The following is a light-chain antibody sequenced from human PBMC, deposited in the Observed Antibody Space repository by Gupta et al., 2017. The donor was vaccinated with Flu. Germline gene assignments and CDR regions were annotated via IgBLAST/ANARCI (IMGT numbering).Light chain of an antibody. CDR2: KVS. J-gene: IGKJ1*01. CDR1: QSISNG. V-gene: IGKV1-5*03. CDR3: QHNSYSSWT. Sequence: DIQMTQSPSLLSASIGDKVTITCRASQSISNGLAWYQQKPGKAPSLLIPKVSTVHSGVPSRFSGSGCGTEFTLTISSRQPDDFATYYCQHNSYSSWTFGQGTKVEV.